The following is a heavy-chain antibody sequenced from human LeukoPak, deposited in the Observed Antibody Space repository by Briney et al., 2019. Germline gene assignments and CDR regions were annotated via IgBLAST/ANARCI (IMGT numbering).Heavy chain of an antibody. V-gene: IGHV1-2*02. Sequence: ASVKVSCKASGYTFTGYYMHWVRQAPGQGLEWMGWINPNSGGTNYAQKFQGRVTMTRDTSISTAYMELSRLRSGDTAVYYCARARVRGVTYNWFDPWGQGTLVTVSS. D-gene: IGHD3-10*01. CDR1: GYTFTGYY. J-gene: IGHJ5*02. CDR3: ARARVRGVTYNWFDP. CDR2: INPNSGGT.